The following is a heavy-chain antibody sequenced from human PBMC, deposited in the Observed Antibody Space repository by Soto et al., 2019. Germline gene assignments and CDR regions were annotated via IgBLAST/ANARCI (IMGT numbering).Heavy chain of an antibody. CDR1: GFPLSDYG. CDR2: IWYDESKK. D-gene: IGHD1-26*01. J-gene: IGHJ4*02. V-gene: IGHV3-33*01. Sequence: GGSLRLSCAVSGFPLSDYGVHWVRQAPGKGLEWVAVIWYDESKKYYADSVKGRFTISRDTSKNTVYLQMNSLRVEDTAVYYCASERGSSYFDYWGQGTLVT. CDR3: ASERGSSYFDY.